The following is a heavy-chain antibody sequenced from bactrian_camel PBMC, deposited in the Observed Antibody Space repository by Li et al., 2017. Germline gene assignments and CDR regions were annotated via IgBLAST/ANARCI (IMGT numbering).Heavy chain of an antibody. CDR2: IKRHGGSA. J-gene: IGHJ7*01. D-gene: IGHD3*01. CDR1: GFTFSLYG. Sequence: HVQLVESGGGLVQPGGSLMLSCAASGFTFSLYGIYWVRQAPGKGLEWVSRIKRHGGSAYYADAVKGRFTLSKDNAKNTVYLQLNSLQTEDTAMYYCAKDLYAFAGMDYWGKGTQVTVS. V-gene: IGHV3S1*01.